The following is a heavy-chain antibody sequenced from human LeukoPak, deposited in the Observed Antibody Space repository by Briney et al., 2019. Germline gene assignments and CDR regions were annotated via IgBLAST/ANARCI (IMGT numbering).Heavy chain of an antibody. Sequence: ASVKVSCKASGYTFTGYYMHWVRQAPGQGPEWMGWINPNSGGTNYAQKFQGRVTMTRDTSISTAYMELSRLRSDDTAVYYCAREAGITMKVVPHFDYWGQGTLVTVSS. J-gene: IGHJ4*02. D-gene: IGHD3-22*01. V-gene: IGHV1-2*02. CDR3: AREAGITMKVVPHFDY. CDR1: GYTFTGYY. CDR2: INPNSGGT.